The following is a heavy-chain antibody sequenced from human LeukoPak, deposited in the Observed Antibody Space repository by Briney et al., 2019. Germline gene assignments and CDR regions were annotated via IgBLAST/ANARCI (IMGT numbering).Heavy chain of an antibody. CDR2: ISSSGSAM. CDR3: AKALSGSYPYYYYGMDV. D-gene: IGHD3-16*01. J-gene: IGHJ6*02. Sequence: GGSLRLSCAASGFTFSDYYMSWIRQTPGKGLEWISYISSSGSAMFYADSVKGRFTISRDNAKNSLYLQMKSLRAEDTALYYCAKALSGSYPYYYYGMDVWGQGTTVTVSS. CDR1: GFTFSDYY. V-gene: IGHV3-11*01.